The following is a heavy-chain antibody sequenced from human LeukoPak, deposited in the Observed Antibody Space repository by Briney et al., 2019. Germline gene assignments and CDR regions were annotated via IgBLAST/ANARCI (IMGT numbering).Heavy chain of an antibody. CDR3: ASSGYSSGWYSWTRMDV. CDR1: GXTFSSYE. Sequence: GGSLRLSCAASGXTFSSYEMNWVRQAPGKGLEWVSYISSSGSTIYYADSVKGRFTISRDNAKNSLYLQMNSLRAEDTAVYYFASSGYSSGWYSWTRMDVWGQGTTVTVSS. J-gene: IGHJ6*02. V-gene: IGHV3-48*03. CDR2: ISSSGSTI. D-gene: IGHD6-19*01.